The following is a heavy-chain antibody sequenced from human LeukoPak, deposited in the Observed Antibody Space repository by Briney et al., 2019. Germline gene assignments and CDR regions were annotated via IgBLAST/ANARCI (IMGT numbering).Heavy chain of an antibody. D-gene: IGHD6-19*01. Sequence: SETLSLTCAVYGGSFSGYYWSWIRQPPGKGLEWIGEINHSGSTNYNPSLKSRVTISVDTSKNQFSLKLSSVTAADTAVYYCARALIYSSGWYGYWGQGTLVTVSS. CDR3: ARALIYSSGWYGY. CDR1: GGSFSGYY. CDR2: INHSGST. V-gene: IGHV4-34*01. J-gene: IGHJ4*02.